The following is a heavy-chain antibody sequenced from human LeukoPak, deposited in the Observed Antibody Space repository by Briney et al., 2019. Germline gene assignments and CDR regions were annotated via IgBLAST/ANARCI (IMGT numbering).Heavy chain of an antibody. CDR2: INAGNGNT. Sequence: ASVMVSCKATGHIVTSYDMYRVRQAPGQRLEWMGWINAGNGNTKYSQKFQGRVTITRDTSASTAYMELSSLRSEDTAVYYCARGDQPLDYWGQGTLVTVSS. V-gene: IGHV1-3*01. J-gene: IGHJ4*02. CDR1: GHIVTSYD. CDR3: ARGDQPLDY.